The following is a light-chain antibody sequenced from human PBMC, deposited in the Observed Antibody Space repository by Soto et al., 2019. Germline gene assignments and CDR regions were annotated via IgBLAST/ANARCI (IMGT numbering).Light chain of an antibody. CDR2: TVS. J-gene: IGKJ3*01. Sequence: QMTQSPSSVSASVGDTVTLSCQTSHGVSGWLAWYQQKPGKAPTLLIYTVSNLQSEVPSRFSGSGSGTDFSLTITNLQPEDFATYFCQQGKTFPFTFGPGTKVEVK. V-gene: IGKV1-12*01. CDR3: QQGKTFPFT. CDR1: HGVSGW.